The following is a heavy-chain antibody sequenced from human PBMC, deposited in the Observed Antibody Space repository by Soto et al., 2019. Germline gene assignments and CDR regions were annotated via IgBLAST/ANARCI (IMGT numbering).Heavy chain of an antibody. CDR3: ARGQRFSDWFDP. CDR2: IYSSGST. V-gene: IGHV4-4*07. Sequence: SETLSLTCNVFGGSVSGFYWTWIRQPAGKGLEWIGRIYSSGSTKYNPSLKSRVSMSLDTSRNQFSLNLTSVTAADTAVYYCARGQRFSDWFDPWGQGTLVTVS. CDR1: GGSVSGFY. D-gene: IGHD3-3*01. J-gene: IGHJ5*02.